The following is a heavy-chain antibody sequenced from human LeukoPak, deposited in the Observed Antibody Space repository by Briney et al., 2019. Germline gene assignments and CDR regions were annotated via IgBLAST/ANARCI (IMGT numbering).Heavy chain of an antibody. CDR1: GGSISIYY. V-gene: IGHV4-59*01. Sequence: PSETLSLTCTVSGGSISIYYWSWIRQPPGKGLEWIGYIYYSEGPNYNPSLESRVTISVDTSKNQFSLKLNSVTAADTAVYYCARGGLVSSFDPWGQGTLVTVSS. J-gene: IGHJ5*02. CDR3: ARGGLVSSFDP. CDR2: IYYSEGP.